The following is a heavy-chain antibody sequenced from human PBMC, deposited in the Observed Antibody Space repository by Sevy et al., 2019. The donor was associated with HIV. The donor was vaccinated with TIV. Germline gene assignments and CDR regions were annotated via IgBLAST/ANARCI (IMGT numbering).Heavy chain of an antibody. V-gene: IGHV3-23*01. CDR1: GFTFNIYS. Sequence: GGSLRLSCAASGFTFNIYSMCWFRQTPGKGLEGVATLSFGCGKINHADSVKGRFTMSRDDSKNAVYLQMNNLRVEDTAIYYCAREGCTKPHDYWGQGTLVTVSS. CDR2: LSFGCGKI. J-gene: IGHJ4*02. CDR3: AREGCTKPHDY. D-gene: IGHD2-8*01.